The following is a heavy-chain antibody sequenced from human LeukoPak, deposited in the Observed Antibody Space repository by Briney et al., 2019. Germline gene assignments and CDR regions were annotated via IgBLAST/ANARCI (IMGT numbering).Heavy chain of an antibody. CDR3: ARWRQSSTWYWLDP. J-gene: IGHJ5*02. V-gene: IGHV3-7*01. CDR2: IRQDGGET. CDR1: GFTLSSHW. D-gene: IGHD6-13*01. Sequence: GGSLRLSCAASGFTLSSHWMGWIRQAPGKGLEWVANIRQDGGETYYVDSVKARFTIYRDNAKNSLYLQMNSLRVEETAMYYCARWRQSSTWYWLDPWGQGTLVTVSP.